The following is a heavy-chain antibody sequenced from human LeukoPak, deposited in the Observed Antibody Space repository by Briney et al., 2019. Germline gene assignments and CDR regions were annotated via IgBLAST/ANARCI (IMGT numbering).Heavy chain of an antibody. V-gene: IGHV4-59*08. CDR1: GGSISSYY. D-gene: IGHD5/OR15-5a*01. J-gene: IGHJ3*02. Sequence: PSETVSLTCTVSGGSISSYYWSWIRQTPGKGLEWIGYIYYLGSTSYSPSLKSRITISVDTPKNQFSLRLTSVTAADTAVYYCARHVYPGRSPKAPPFEIWGQEAMVTVSS. CDR3: ARHVYPGRSPKAPPFEI. CDR2: IYYLGST.